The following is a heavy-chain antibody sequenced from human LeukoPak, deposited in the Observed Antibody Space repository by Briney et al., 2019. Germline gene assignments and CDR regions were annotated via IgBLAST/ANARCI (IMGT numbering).Heavy chain of an antibody. D-gene: IGHD2-21*01. V-gene: IGHV1-69*04. CDR1: VGTFISYA. CDR3: AKIYCVGAFYQWYSDP. CDR2: MIPIVGIV. Sequence: AAVKVSFKSSVGTFISYAISWLRQAPGQGLEWMGRMIPIVGIVNYAQKIKGRLTMTAYKSTGTVYMALSSLKSADSALYYCAKIYCVGAFYQWYSDPWGGGDLVTVSS. J-gene: IGHJ2*01.